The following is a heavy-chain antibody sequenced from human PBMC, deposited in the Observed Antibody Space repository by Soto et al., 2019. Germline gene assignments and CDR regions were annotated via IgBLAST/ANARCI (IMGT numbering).Heavy chain of an antibody. D-gene: IGHD1-1*01. CDR1: GYTFTSYD. Sequence: QVQLVQSGAEVKKPGASVKVSCKASGYTFTSYDINWVRQATGQGLEWMGWMNPNSGNTGYAQKFQGRVTMTRNTSISTAYMELSSLRSADTAVYYCAGERTGATSMDVWGQGTTVTVSS. J-gene: IGHJ6*02. CDR2: MNPNSGNT. CDR3: AGERTGATSMDV. V-gene: IGHV1-8*01.